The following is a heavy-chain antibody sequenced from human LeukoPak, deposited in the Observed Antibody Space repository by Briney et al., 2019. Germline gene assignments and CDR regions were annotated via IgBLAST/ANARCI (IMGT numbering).Heavy chain of an antibody. V-gene: IGHV4-59*01. CDR3: ARRDYYFDY. D-gene: IGHD3/OR15-3a*01. Sequence: SETLSLTCTVSGVSISSYYWSWIRQPPGKGLEWIGYIYYSGSTNYNPSLKSRVTISVDTSKNQFSLKLSSVTAADTAVYYCARRDYYFDYWGREPWSPSPQ. CDR1: GVSISSYY. CDR2: IYYSGST. J-gene: IGHJ4*02.